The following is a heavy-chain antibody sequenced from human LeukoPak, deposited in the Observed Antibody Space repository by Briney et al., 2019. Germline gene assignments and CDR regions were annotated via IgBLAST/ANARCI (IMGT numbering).Heavy chain of an antibody. V-gene: IGHV4-34*01. CDR1: SGSFSGYH. J-gene: IGHJ4*02. D-gene: IGHD3-16*01. CDR2: ITHSGST. CDR3: ARGTGGYFDY. Sequence: SETLSLTCAVYSGSFSGYHSTWIRQPPGKGLEWIGRITHSGSTDYNPSLESRVTISVDTSKNQFSLKLSSVTAADTAVYYCARGTGGYFDYWGQGTLVTVSS.